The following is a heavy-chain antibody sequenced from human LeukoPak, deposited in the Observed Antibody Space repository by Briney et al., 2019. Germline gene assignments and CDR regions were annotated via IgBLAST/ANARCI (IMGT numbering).Heavy chain of an antibody. CDR3: ERGGITIKGNWFDP. CDR1: GYTFTSYD. J-gene: IGHJ5*02. D-gene: IGHD3-3*01. Sequence: ASVKVSCKASGYTFTSYDINWVRQATGQGLEWMGWMNPNSGNTGYAQKFQGRVTITRNTSISTAYMELSSLRSEDTAVYYCERGGITIKGNWFDPWGQGTLVTVSS. CDR2: MNPNSGNT. V-gene: IGHV1-8*03.